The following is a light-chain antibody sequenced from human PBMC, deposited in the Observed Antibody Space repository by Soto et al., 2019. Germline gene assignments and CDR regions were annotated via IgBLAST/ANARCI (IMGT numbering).Light chain of an antibody. J-gene: IGKJ5*01. V-gene: IGKV1-39*01. Sequence: DIQMTQSPSSLSASVGDRVTITCRASESIARHLNWYPQKPGKAPKLLIYAASSLQNGVPSRFRGGVSGTDFTLTISNLQPEDFATYYCHQSYSTISITFGQGTRLQIK. CDR2: AAS. CDR1: ESIARH. CDR3: HQSYSTISIT.